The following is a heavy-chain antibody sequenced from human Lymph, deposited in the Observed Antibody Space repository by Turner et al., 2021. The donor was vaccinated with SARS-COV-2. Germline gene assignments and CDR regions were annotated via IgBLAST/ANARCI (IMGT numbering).Heavy chain of an antibody. CDR1: GFTFSSYA. D-gene: IGHD6-19*01. CDR3: AKDRFTLSSGWEDY. V-gene: IGHV3-23*01. J-gene: IGHJ4*02. CDR2: ISGSGGTT. Sequence: EVQLLESGGGLVQLGGSLRLSCAASGFTFSSYAMSWVRKAPGKGLEWVSGISGSGGTTHYADSLKGRFTISRDNSKNTMYLQMNSLRAEDTAVYYCAKDRFTLSSGWEDYWGQGTLVTVSS.